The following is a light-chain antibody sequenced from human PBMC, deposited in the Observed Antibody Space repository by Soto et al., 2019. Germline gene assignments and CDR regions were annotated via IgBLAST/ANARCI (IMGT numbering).Light chain of an antibody. Sequence: QSALTQPRSVSGSPGQSVAISCTGSSSDVGGSDYVSWYQQHPGKAPRLIIYDVNKRPSGVPDRFSGSKSGNTASLIISGLQAEDEADYYCCSCAGSPPFGGGTKLTAL. V-gene: IGLV2-11*01. CDR3: CSCAGSPP. J-gene: IGLJ2*01. CDR1: SSDVGGSDY. CDR2: DVN.